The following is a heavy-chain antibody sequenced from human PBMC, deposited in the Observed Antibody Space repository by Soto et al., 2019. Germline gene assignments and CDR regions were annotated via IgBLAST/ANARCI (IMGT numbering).Heavy chain of an antibody. CDR1: GDSISTSNYY. CDR3: AIRGGGDYLFDS. D-gene: IGHD4-17*01. J-gene: IGHJ4*02. V-gene: IGHV4-39*01. Sequence: SETLSLTCTVSGDSISTSNYYWGWIRQPPGEGLEWIGHIFYSGGTYYNPSLKSRVTISVDTSKNQFSLKLNSITAADTAVYFCAIRGGGDYLFDSWGQGMLFT. CDR2: IFYSGGT.